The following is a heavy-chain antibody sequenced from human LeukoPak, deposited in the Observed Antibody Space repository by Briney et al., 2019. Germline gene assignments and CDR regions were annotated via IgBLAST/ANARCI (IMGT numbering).Heavy chain of an antibody. V-gene: IGHV4-34*01. D-gene: IGHD3-3*01. CDR3: ARYRSGYYTE. CDR2: INHSGST. CDR1: GGSFSGYY. J-gene: IGHJ4*02. Sequence: SETLSLTCAVYGGSFSGYYWSWIRQPPGKGLEWIGEINHSGSTNYNPSLKSRVTISVDTSKNQFSLKLSSVTAADTAVYYCARYRSGYYTEWGQGTLVTVSS.